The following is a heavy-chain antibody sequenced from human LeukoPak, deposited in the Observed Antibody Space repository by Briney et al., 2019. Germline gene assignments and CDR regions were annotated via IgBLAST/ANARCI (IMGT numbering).Heavy chain of an antibody. V-gene: IGHV4-59*01. D-gene: IGHD3-10*01. Sequence: PSETLSLTCTVSGGSISSYYWSWIRQPPGKGLEWIGYIYYSGSTNYNPSPKSRVTISVDTSKNQFSLKLSSVTAADTAVYYCARQTYYYGSGRGNWFDPWGQGTLVTVSS. CDR2: IYYSGST. CDR1: GGSISSYY. CDR3: ARQTYYYGSGRGNWFDP. J-gene: IGHJ5*02.